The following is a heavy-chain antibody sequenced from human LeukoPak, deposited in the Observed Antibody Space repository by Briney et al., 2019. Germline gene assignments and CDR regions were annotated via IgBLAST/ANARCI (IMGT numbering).Heavy chain of an antibody. CDR2: VYYSGST. Sequence: SETLSLTCTVSGGSISTYYWSWIRQPPGKGLEWIGYVYYSGSTNYNPSLKSRVTISIDTSKNQFSLKLNSVTAADTALYYCAREGGFVVLKTFDSWGQGTLVTVSS. V-gene: IGHV4-59*12. J-gene: IGHJ4*02. D-gene: IGHD2-21*01. CDR3: AREGGFVVLKTFDS. CDR1: GGSISTYY.